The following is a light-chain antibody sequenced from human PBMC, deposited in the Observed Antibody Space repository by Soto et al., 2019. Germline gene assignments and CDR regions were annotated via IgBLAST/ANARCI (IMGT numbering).Light chain of an antibody. CDR1: QSISSTY. CDR3: PQYGGSPET. CDR2: DVY. Sequence: EMVLRQSPGTLSLSQGERATLSCRGSQSISSTYLAWYQQKPGQAPRLLIHDVYNRATGIPDRFSGSGSGTDFTLTISRLEPEDFAVYYCPQYGGSPETFGQGTKVDIK. J-gene: IGKJ1*01. V-gene: IGKV3-20*01.